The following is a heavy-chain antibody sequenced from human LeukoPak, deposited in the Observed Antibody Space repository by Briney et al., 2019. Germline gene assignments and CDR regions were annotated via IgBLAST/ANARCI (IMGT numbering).Heavy chain of an antibody. D-gene: IGHD3-10*01. V-gene: IGHV3-23*01. CDR1: GFTFNTYA. CDR2: ISGSDGST. CDR3: AKDRGDVDLQYFDS. J-gene: IGHJ4*02. Sequence: GGSLRLSCAASGFTFNTYAMNWVRQAPGKGLEWASAISGSDGSTYYADSVRGRFTISRDNSKNTLYLQMNSLRAEDTAVYYCAKDRGDVDLQYFDSWGQGTLVTVSS.